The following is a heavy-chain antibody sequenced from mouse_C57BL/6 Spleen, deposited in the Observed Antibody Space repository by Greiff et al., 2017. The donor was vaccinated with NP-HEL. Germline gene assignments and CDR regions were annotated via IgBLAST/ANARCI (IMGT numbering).Heavy chain of an antibody. J-gene: IGHJ4*01. V-gene: IGHV1-15*01. D-gene: IGHD2-5*01. CDR1: GYTFTDYE. Sequence: VQLQQSGAELVRPGASVTLSCKASGYTFTDYEMHWVKQTPVHGLVWIGAIDPETGGTAYNQKFKGKAILTADKSSSTAYMELRSLTSEDSAVYYCTNPYSIRYAMDYWGQGTSVTVSS. CDR2: IDPETGGT. CDR3: TNPYSIRYAMDY.